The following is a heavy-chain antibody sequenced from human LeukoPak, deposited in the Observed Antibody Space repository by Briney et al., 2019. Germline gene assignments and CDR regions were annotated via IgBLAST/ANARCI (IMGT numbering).Heavy chain of an antibody. CDR2: INPNSGVA. Sequence: ASVKVSCKASGYTFTGHYMQWVRQAPGQGLEWMGFINPNSGVANYAQKFQGRVTLTRDTSINTAYMELNNLRSDDTAVYYCARDLPSCSGDCPFDSWGQGTLVIVSS. CDR1: GYTFTGHY. CDR3: ARDLPSCSGDCPFDS. V-gene: IGHV1-2*02. J-gene: IGHJ4*02. D-gene: IGHD2-21*02.